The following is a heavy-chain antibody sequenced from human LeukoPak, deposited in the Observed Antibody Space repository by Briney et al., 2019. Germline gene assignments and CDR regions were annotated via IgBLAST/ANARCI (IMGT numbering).Heavy chain of an antibody. CDR1: AYSIGNDFY. V-gene: IGHV4-38-2*02. CDR3: ASAAAGTGVVLAPFAH. Sequence: SETLSLTCTVSAYSIGNDFYGGWIRQSPGKGLEWMGSIFDGGRTFYTSSLESRVTISVDTSRNQMSLKLRTMTAADTAVYFCASAAAGTGVVLAPFAHWGQGSLVTVSS. J-gene: IGHJ4*02. D-gene: IGHD1-1*01. CDR2: IFDGGRT.